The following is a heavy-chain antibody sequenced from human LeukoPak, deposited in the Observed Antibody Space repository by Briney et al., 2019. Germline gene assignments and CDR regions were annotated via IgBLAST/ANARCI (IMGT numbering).Heavy chain of an antibody. CDR1: GGSISSGRYY. CDR2: IYTRGST. D-gene: IGHD1-14*01. J-gene: IGHJ4*02. V-gene: IGHV4-61*02. Sequence: SQTLSLTCNVSGGSISSGRYYWSWIRQPAGKGLEWIGRIYTRGSTNYNPSLKSRVTMSVDTSKNQFSLKLSSVTAADTAVYYCARAPEYGLYYFDYWGQGTLVTVSS. CDR3: ARAPEYGLYYFDY.